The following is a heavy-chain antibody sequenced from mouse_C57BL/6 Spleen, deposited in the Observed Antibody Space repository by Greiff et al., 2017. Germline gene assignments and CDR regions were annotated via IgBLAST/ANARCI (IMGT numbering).Heavy chain of an antibody. D-gene: IGHD2-4*01. CDR2: IYPGDGAT. Sequence: QVQLQQSGPELVKPGASVKISCTASGYAFSSSWMNWVKQRPGKGLEWIGRIYPGDGATNYNGKFKSKATMTADKSSRTAYMLLSSLTSDDSAVFFCSRSSYDYDDAMDYWGQGTSVTVSS. CDR1: GYAFSSSW. J-gene: IGHJ4*01. V-gene: IGHV1-82*01. CDR3: SRSSYDYDDAMDY.